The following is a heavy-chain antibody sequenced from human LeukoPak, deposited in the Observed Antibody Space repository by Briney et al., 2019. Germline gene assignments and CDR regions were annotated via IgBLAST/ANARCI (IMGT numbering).Heavy chain of an antibody. V-gene: IGHV1-18*01. D-gene: IGHD2-2*01. Sequence: ASVKVSCKASGYTFTSYGISWVRQAPGQGLEWMGWISAYNGNTNYAQKLQGRVTMTTDTSTGTAYMELRSLRSDDTAVYYCARAGGYCSSTSCYAFDTWGQGAMVTVSS. CDR3: ARAGGYCSSTSCYAFDT. CDR1: GYTFTSYG. J-gene: IGHJ3*02. CDR2: ISAYNGNT.